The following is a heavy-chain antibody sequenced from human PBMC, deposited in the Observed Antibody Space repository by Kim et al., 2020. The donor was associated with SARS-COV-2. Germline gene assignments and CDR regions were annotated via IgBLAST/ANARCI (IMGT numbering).Heavy chain of an antibody. J-gene: IGHJ6*01. Sequence: SETLSLTCAVYGGSFSGYYWSWIRQPPGKGLEWIGEINHSGSTNYNPSLKSRVTISVDTSKNQFSLKLSSVTAADTAVYYCARVPQWLVLGYHYYGMD. CDR2: INHSGST. D-gene: IGHD6-19*01. CDR1: GGSFSGYY. V-gene: IGHV4-34*01. CDR3: ARVPQWLVLGYHYYGMD.